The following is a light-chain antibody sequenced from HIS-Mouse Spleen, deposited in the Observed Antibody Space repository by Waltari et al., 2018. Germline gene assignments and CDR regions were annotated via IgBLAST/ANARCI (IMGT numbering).Light chain of an antibody. CDR1: QDISNY. CDR3: QQYDNLPIT. J-gene: IGKJ5*01. CDR2: DAS. V-gene: IGKV1-33*01. Sequence: DIQMTQSPSSLSASVGDRLTITCQASQDISNYLNWYQQKPGKAPKLLIYDASNLETGVPSRFSGSGSGTDFTFTISSLQPEDIATYYCQQYDNLPITFGQGTRLEIK.